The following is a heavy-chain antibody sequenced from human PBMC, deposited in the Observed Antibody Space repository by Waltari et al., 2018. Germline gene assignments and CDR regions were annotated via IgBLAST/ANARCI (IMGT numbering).Heavy chain of an antibody. V-gene: IGHV4-34*01. J-gene: IGHJ4*02. CDR2: INHSGST. CDR3: ARDGIAVAGMHY. D-gene: IGHD6-19*01. Sequence: QVQLQQWGAGLLKPSETLSLTCAVYGGSFSGYYWSWIRQPPGKGLEWIWEINHSGSTNYNPYLKSRVTISVDTSKNQFSLKLSSVTAADTAVYYCARDGIAVAGMHYWGQGTLVTVSS. CDR1: GGSFSGYY.